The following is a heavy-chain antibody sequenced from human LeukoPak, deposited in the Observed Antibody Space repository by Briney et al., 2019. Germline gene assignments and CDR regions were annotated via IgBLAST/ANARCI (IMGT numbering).Heavy chain of an antibody. J-gene: IGHJ6*02. CDR2: IIPIFGTA. D-gene: IGHD3-22*01. CDR1: GGTFSSYA. Sequence: SVKVSCKASGGTFSSYAISWVRQAPGQGLEWMGGIIPIFGTANYAQKFQGGVTITADESTSTAYMELSSLRSEDTAVYYCARDLVIGGRVGLMDVWGQGTTVTVSS. CDR3: ARDLVIGGRVGLMDV. V-gene: IGHV1-69*13.